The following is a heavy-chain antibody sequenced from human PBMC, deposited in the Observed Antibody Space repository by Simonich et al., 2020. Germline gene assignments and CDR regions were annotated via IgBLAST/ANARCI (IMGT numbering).Heavy chain of an antibody. V-gene: IGHV2-5*02. J-gene: IGHJ4*02. D-gene: IGHD3-22*01. Sequence: QITLKESGPTLVKPTQTLTLPCTFSGFSPSPSGVGVGWVRQPPGKVLGWLALIYWDDDKRYSPSLKGRLTITKDTSKNQVVLTMTNMDPVDTATYYCAHRRDSSGYDYYFDYWGQGTLVTVSS. CDR2: IYWDDDK. CDR3: AHRRDSSGYDYYFDY. CDR1: GFSPSPSGVG.